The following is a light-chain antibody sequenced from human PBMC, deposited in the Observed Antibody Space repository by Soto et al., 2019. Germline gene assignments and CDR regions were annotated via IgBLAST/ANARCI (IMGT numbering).Light chain of an antibody. J-gene: IGKJ4*01. CDR3: QQYDDWPQLT. V-gene: IGKV3-15*01. CDR1: QSVGTN. Sequence: EIVMTQSPVTLSVSPGERATLSCRASQSVGTNLAWYQQKPGQAPGLLISGASTRATGIPDRFSGSGSGTEFPLTISSLQSEDFAIYYCQQYDDWPQLTFGGGTKLEIK. CDR2: GAS.